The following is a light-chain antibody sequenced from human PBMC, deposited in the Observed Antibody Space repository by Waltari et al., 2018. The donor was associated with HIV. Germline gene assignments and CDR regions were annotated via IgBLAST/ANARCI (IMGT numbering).Light chain of an antibody. Sequence: QSALTQPPSASGSPGQSVTISCTGTSSDVGGYNYVSWYQHHPGKAPKLMIYEVSTRPSGVPDRFSGSKSGSTASLTVSGLQAEDEADYYCSSYAGSNNRWVFGGGTKLT. CDR3: SSYAGSNNRWV. V-gene: IGLV2-8*01. CDR1: SSDVGGYNY. CDR2: EVS. J-gene: IGLJ3*02.